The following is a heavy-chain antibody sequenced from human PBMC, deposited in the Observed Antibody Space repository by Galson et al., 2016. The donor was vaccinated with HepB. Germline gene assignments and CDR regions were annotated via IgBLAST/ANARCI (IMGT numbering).Heavy chain of an antibody. D-gene: IGHD2-21*01. CDR2: ISSDGVYT. Sequence: SLRLSCAASGFTFSTYGMHWVRQAPGQGLEWVSSISSDGVYTYYADSLKGRFSISRDNAKNSLFLQMSSLRAEDTAMYYCARDYFCVGASCRGERGRFDYWGQGALVTVSS. V-gene: IGHV3-21*01. CDR1: GFTFSTYG. CDR3: ARDYFCVGASCRGERGRFDY. J-gene: IGHJ4*02.